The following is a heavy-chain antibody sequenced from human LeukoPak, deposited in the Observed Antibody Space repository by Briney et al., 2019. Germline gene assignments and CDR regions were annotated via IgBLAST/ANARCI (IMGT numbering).Heavy chain of an antibody. J-gene: IGHJ5*01. CDR2: INSDGSST. Sequence: PGGSLRLSCVASVFTFSSYWMRWFRQAPGKGLVWVSRINSDGSSTTYADSVKGRFTISRDNAKNTLYLQMNSLRAEDTAVYYCARGDSGTYWFDYWGQGTPVTVSS. V-gene: IGHV3-74*01. CDR3: ARGDSGTYWFDY. D-gene: IGHD1-26*01. CDR1: VFTFSSYW.